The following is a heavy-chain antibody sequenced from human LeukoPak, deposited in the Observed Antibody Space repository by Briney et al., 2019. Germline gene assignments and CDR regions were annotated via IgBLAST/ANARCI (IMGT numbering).Heavy chain of an antibody. V-gene: IGHV4-34*11. CDR3: ARDFRGGYDFWSGYYTPYYFDY. Sequence: SETLSLTCAVYGGSFSGYYWGWIRQPPGKGLEWIGSMYYSGSTYHNPSLKSRATISVDTSKNQFSLKLSSVTAADTAVYYCARDFRGGYDFWSGYYTPYYFDYWGQGTLVTVSS. CDR2: MYYSGST. CDR1: GGSFSGYY. D-gene: IGHD3-3*01. J-gene: IGHJ4*02.